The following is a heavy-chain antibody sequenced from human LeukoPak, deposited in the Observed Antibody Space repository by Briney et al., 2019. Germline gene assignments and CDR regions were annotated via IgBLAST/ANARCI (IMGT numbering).Heavy chain of an antibody. V-gene: IGHV3-30*03. CDR2: ISYDGSNK. D-gene: IGHD3-10*01. J-gene: IGHJ6*03. CDR1: GFSFSSYD. Sequence: PGGSLRLSCAASGFSFSSYDIHWVRQAPGKGLEWVAVISYDGSNKYYADSVKGRFTISRDNSKNTLYLQMNSLRAEDTAVYYSARGVRGIIMAYYMDVWGKGTAVTVSS. CDR3: ARGVRGIIMAYYMDV.